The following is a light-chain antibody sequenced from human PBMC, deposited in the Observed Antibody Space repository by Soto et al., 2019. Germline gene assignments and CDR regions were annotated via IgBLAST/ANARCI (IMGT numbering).Light chain of an antibody. Sequence: QSALTQPPSASGSPGQSVTISCTGTSSDVGGYNYVSWYQQYPGKAPQLLIYEVTKRPSGVPDRFSGSKSGNTASLTVSGLQAEDEADYYCSSYAGSNNLVFGGGTKLTVL. J-gene: IGLJ2*01. CDR1: SSDVGGYNY. CDR2: EVT. CDR3: SSYAGSNNLV. V-gene: IGLV2-8*01.